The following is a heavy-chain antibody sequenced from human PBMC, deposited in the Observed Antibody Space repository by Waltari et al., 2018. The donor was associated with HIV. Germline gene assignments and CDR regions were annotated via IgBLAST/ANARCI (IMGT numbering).Heavy chain of an antibody. D-gene: IGHD6-19*01. J-gene: IGHJ3*02. V-gene: IGHV3-30*01. CDR1: GFTFSSYA. CDR3: ASGIAVARAFDI. Sequence: QVQLVESGGGEVQPGRSLRLSCAASGFTFSSYAMLWVRQAPGKGVEWLADISYYGSNKYYADSVKGRFTISRDSSKNTLYLQMNGLRAEDTAVYYCASGIAVARAFDIWGQGTMVTGSS. CDR2: ISYYGSNK.